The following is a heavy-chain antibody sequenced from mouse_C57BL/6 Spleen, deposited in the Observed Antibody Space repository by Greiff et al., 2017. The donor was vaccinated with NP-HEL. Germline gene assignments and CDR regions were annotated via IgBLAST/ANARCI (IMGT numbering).Heavy chain of an antibody. CDR3: ARGDKRDGSLDY. J-gene: IGHJ2*01. Sequence: VQLQQSGAELVKPGASVKISCKASGYAFSSYWMNWVKQRPGKGLEWIGQIYPGDGDTNYNGKFKGKATLTADKSSSTAYMQLSSLTSEDSAVYYCARGDKRDGSLDYWGQGTTLTVSS. CDR1: GYAFSSYW. CDR2: IYPGDGDT. V-gene: IGHV1-80*01. D-gene: IGHD2-3*01.